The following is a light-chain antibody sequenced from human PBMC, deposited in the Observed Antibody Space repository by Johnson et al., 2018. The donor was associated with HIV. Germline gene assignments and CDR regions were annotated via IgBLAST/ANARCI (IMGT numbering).Light chain of an antibody. CDR1: SSTIGNNF. CDR3: GTWDSSLSAGGYV. Sequence: QSVLTQPPSVSAAPGQKVTISCSGSSSTIGNNFVSWYQVLPGTAPKLLIYKDNERPSGLPDRFSGSKYGTSATLGITGLQTGDEADYYCGTWDSSLSAGGYVFGTGTKVTVL. CDR2: KDN. V-gene: IGLV1-51*02. J-gene: IGLJ1*01.